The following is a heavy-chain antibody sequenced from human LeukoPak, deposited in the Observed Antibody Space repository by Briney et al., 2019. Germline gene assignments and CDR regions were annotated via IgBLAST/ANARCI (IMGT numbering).Heavy chain of an antibody. Sequence: ASVKVPCKASGYSFTGYGINWVRQAPGQALEWMGWISAYNGNTNYAQKVQGRDTMTTDTSTSTAHMELRSLRSDDTAVYYCARVTEIVATSHYYGMDVWGKGTTVTVSS. CDR1: GYSFTGYG. J-gene: IGHJ6*04. D-gene: IGHD5-12*01. CDR2: ISAYNGNT. CDR3: ARVTEIVATSHYYGMDV. V-gene: IGHV1-18*04.